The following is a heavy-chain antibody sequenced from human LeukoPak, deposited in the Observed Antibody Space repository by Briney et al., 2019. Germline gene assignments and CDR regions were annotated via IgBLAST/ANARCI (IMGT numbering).Heavy chain of an antibody. CDR2: INPNSGGT. V-gene: IGHV1-2*02. CDR1: GYTFTGYY. J-gene: IGHJ6*03. CDR3: ARGPLGSGLPLYYYYYMDV. D-gene: IGHD6-19*01. Sequence: GASVKVSCKASGYTFTGYYMHWVRQAPGQGLEWMGWINPNSGGTNCAQKFQGRVTMTRDTSISTAYMELSRLRSDDTAVYYCARGPLGSGLPLYYYYYMDVWGKGTTVTVSS.